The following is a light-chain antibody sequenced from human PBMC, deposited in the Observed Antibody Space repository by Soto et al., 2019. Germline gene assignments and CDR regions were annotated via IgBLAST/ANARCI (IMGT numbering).Light chain of an antibody. CDR2: GAS. CDR1: QSVSSN. V-gene: IGKV3-15*01. Sequence: EIVMTQSPATLSVSPGERATLSCRASQSVSSNLAWYQQKPGQAPRLLIYGASTRATGIPTRFSGSGYGTAFTLTIRSLQSEDFAVYYCQQYNNWPLSTFGPGTKVDIK. CDR3: QQYNNWPLST. J-gene: IGKJ3*01.